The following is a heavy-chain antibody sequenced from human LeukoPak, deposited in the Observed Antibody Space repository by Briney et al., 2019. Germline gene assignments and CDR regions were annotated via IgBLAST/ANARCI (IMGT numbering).Heavy chain of an antibody. Sequence: GGSLRLSCAASGFTFSGSAMHWVRQASEKGLEWVGRIRSKANSYATAYAASVKGRFTISRDDSKNTAYLQMNSLKTEDTAVYYCTRPRYCSSTSCSDMDVWGQGTTVTVSS. D-gene: IGHD2-2*01. CDR2: IRSKANSYAT. V-gene: IGHV3-73*01. CDR3: TRPRYCSSTSCSDMDV. CDR1: GFTFSGSA. J-gene: IGHJ6*02.